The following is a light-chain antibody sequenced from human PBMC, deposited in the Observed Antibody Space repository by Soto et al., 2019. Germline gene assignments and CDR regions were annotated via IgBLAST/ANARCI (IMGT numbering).Light chain of an antibody. CDR2: GAS. Sequence: AIQLTQSPSSLSASVGDRVTITCRASQDISTALAWYQQKPGKPPKVLIYGASTLENGVPSRFIGSGSGTDFTLTISSLLPEDFATYYCQQYNSYSWTFGQGTKVDIK. CDR1: QDISTA. J-gene: IGKJ1*01. CDR3: QQYNSYSWT. V-gene: IGKV1-13*02.